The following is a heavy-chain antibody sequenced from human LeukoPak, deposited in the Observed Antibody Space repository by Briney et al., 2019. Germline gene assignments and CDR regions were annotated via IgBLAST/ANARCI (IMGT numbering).Heavy chain of an antibody. J-gene: IGHJ4*02. Sequence: GGSLRLSCAASGFIFSNYAMTWVRQTPGKGLEWVSTIGNSGGRTFYADYVKGRFTISRDNSKNTLSLQMNSLRADDSAVYYCAKSWEILSSSWYLSFDSWGQGILVTVSS. CDR3: AKSWEILSSSWYLSFDS. CDR1: GFIFSNYA. V-gene: IGHV3-23*01. D-gene: IGHD6-13*01. CDR2: IGNSGGRT.